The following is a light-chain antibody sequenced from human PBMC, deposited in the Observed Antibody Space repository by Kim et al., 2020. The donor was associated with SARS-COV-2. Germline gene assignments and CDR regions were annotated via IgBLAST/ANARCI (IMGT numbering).Light chain of an antibody. CDR1: QFVTGTY. V-gene: IGKV3-20*01. CDR3: QYYSASVYT. Sequence: LSPGERATLACRASQFVTGTYIAWYQQKPGQAPRLRVFGASTRATGTPDRFSVSASGSIFTLTISRLEPEDFAFYFCQYYSASVYTFGQGTKLEI. CDR2: GAS. J-gene: IGKJ2*01.